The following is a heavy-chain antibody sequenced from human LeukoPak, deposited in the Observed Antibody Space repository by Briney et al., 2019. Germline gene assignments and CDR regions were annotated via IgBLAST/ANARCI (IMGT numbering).Heavy chain of an antibody. CDR2: ISAGGGST. CDR1: GLTFSDYS. D-gene: IGHD6-13*01. V-gene: IGHV3-23*01. Sequence: GGSLRLSCAASGLTFSDYSMTWVRQAPGKGLFWVSGISAGGGSTYYADSVKGRFSISRDNSRNTLYLQMNSLRAEDTAVYYCAKDAAGPEYWGQGTLVTVSS. J-gene: IGHJ4*02. CDR3: AKDAAGPEY.